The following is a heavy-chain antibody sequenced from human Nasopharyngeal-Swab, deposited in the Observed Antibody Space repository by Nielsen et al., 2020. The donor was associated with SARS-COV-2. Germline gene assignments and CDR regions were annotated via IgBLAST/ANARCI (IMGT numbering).Heavy chain of an antibody. V-gene: IGHV3-9*01. CDR1: GFTFDGYA. CDR2: ISWNSGSI. Sequence: GGSLRLSCAASGFTFDGYAMHWVRQAPGKGLEWVSGISWNSGSIGYADSVKGRFTISRDNAKNSLYLQMNSLRAEDTALYYCAKDIRRVRWLQLFDYWGQGTLVTVSS. J-gene: IGHJ4*02. D-gene: IGHD5-24*01. CDR3: AKDIRRVRWLQLFDY.